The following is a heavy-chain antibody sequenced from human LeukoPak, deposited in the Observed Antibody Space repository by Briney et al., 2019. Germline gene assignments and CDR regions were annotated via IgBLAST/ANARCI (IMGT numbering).Heavy chain of an antibody. Sequence: GGSLRLSCAASGFTVSSNYMSWVRQAPGKELEWVSVIYSGGGTYYADSVKGRFTISGDSSKNTLYLQMNSLRAEDTAVYYCAKDIWIQLTAYYFDYWGQGTLVTVSS. CDR3: AKDIWIQLTAYYFDY. CDR1: GFTVSSNY. D-gene: IGHD5-18*01. CDR2: IYSGGGT. V-gene: IGHV3-53*01. J-gene: IGHJ4*02.